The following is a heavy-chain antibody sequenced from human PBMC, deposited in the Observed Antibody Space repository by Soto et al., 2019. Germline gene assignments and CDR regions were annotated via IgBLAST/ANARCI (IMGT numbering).Heavy chain of an antibody. Sequence: SETLSLTCTVSGGSISSYYWSWIRQPPGEGLEWIGYIYYSWSTNYNPSLKSRVSISVDTSKNQFSLKLSSVTAADTAVYYCARGVRAAAGVFDYWGQGTLVTVSS. CDR1: GGSISSYY. V-gene: IGHV4-59*01. J-gene: IGHJ4*02. D-gene: IGHD6-13*01. CDR2: IYYSWST. CDR3: ARGVRAAAGVFDY.